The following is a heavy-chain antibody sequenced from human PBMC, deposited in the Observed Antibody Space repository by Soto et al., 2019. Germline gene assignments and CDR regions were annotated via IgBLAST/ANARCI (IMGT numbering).Heavy chain of an antibody. J-gene: IGHJ6*02. D-gene: IGHD2-21*01. CDR1: GFTFSTYG. Sequence: QVQLVESGGGVVQPGRSLRLSCAASGFTFSTYGIHWVRQAPGKGLEWVALISYDKNNKYYADSVKGRFTISRDNSKNTLYLQMNSLRAEDTAVYYCAKDRCGARCYYYGMDVWGQGTTVTVSS. V-gene: IGHV3-30*18. CDR2: ISYDKNNK. CDR3: AKDRCGARCYYYGMDV.